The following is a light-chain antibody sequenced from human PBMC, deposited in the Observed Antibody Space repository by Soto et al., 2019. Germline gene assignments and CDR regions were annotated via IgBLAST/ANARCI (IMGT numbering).Light chain of an antibody. Sequence: EIVLTQSPATLSLSPGERATLSCRASPSVSSYFAWYQQKPGQAPRLLIYDASNRATGIPARFSGSGSGTDFTLTISSLEPEDFAVYYGQQRSNWPRTFGGGTKVEIK. CDR1: PSVSSY. CDR2: DAS. J-gene: IGKJ4*02. CDR3: QQRSNWPRT. V-gene: IGKV3-11*01.